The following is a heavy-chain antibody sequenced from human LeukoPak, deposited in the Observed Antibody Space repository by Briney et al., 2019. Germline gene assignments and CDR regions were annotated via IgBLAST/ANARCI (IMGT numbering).Heavy chain of an antibody. CDR1: GFTFSSYA. J-gene: IGHJ4*02. CDR3: AKGDYYDSSGYYYSIGLFDY. D-gene: IGHD3-22*01. Sequence: GGSLRLSCAASGFTFSSYAMSWVRQAPGKGLEWVSAISGSGGSTYYADSVKGRFTISRDNSKNTLYLQMNSLRAEDTAGYYCAKGDYYDSSGYYYSIGLFDYWGQGTLVTVSS. V-gene: IGHV3-23*01. CDR2: ISGSGGST.